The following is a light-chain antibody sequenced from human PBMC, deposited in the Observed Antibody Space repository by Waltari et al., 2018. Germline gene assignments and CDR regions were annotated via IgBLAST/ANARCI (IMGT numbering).Light chain of an antibody. CDR2: TAS. V-gene: IGKV1-39*01. Sequence: DIQMTQSPSSLSASVGDRVSITCRANQSIANYLSWYQQKPGKAPKLLIYTASTLQSGVPSRFSGSGSWRDFTLTISSLQPEDFATYYCQQSYRAPRVTFGQGTKV. J-gene: IGKJ1*01. CDR3: QQSYRAPRVT. CDR1: QSIANY.